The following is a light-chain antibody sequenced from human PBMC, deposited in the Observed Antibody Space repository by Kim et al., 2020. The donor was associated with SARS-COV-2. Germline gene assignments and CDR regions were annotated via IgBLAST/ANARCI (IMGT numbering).Light chain of an antibody. CDR1: QGIKNY. CDR2: AAD. CDR3: QQDIRYPLN. V-gene: IGKV1-16*02. J-gene: IGKJ4*01. Sequence: DIQMTQSPSSLSASVGDRVIITCRASQGIKNYLAWFQQKPGQAPKSLMYAADSLQRGVPSKFSGSGSGTDFTLTISSLQPEDFATYYRQQDIRYPLNFGGGTKVDIK.